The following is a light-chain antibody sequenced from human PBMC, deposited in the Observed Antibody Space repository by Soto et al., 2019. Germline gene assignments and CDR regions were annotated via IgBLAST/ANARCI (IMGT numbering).Light chain of an antibody. V-gene: IGLV2-8*01. CDR2: EVS. Sequence: QSSLANPPSSSGSPGQSVTISCTGTSSDVGGYNYVSWYQQHPGKAPKLMIYEVSKRPSGVPDRFSGSKSGNTASLTVSGLQAEDEADYYCSSYAGSNTHYVFGTGTKVTVL. CDR3: SSYAGSNTHYV. J-gene: IGLJ1*01. CDR1: SSDVGGYNY.